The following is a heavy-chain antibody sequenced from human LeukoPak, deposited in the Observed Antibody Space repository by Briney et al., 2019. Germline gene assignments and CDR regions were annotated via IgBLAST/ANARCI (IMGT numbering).Heavy chain of an antibody. CDR2: INPNSGGT. D-gene: IGHD6-19*01. CDR3: ARGAGSSGWYYFDY. Sequence: ASVKVSCKASGYTFTGYYMHWVRQAPGQGLEWMGWINPNSGGTNYAQKFQGWVTMTRDTSISTAYMELSRLRSDDTAVYYCARGAGSSGWYYFDYWGQGTLVTVSS. CDR1: GYTFTGYY. J-gene: IGHJ4*02. V-gene: IGHV1-2*04.